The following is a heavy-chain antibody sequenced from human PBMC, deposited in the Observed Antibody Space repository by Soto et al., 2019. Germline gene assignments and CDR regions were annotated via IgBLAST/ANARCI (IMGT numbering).Heavy chain of an antibody. CDR1: GGTFRNYA. CDR3: AIPLPKQQLVRGAFDH. D-gene: IGHD6-13*01. CDR2: GIPVFGTA. Sequence: QVQLVQSGAEVKKPGSSVKLSCKTSGGTFRNYAINWVRQAPGQGLEWMGAGIPVFGTANYAQTFQGRFTITADDSTSTAYMELSSLRSEDTAVYYCAIPLPKQQLVRGAFDHWGQGTLVTVAS. V-gene: IGHV1-69*01. J-gene: IGHJ4*02.